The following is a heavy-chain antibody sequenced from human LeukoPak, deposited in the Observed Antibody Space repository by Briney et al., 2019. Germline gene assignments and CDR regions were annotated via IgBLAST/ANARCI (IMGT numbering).Heavy chain of an antibody. D-gene: IGHD3-10*01. CDR1: GFTFSSYT. CDR2: ISGSGEST. V-gene: IGHV3-23*01. Sequence: PGGSLRLSCVASGFTFSSYTLSWVRQAPGKGLEWVSAISGSGESTFYADSVRGRFTIARDDSKNTLFLQMNSLRAEDTAVYYCAKGMAMVRGVIYASDVWGQGTMVTVSS. CDR3: AKGMAMVRGVIYASDV. J-gene: IGHJ3*01.